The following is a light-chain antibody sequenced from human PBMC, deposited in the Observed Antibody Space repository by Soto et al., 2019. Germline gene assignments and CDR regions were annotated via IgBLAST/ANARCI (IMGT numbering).Light chain of an antibody. J-gene: IGKJ2*01. CDR1: QRVLYSSNNKNY. CDR3: QHYYSTPYT. Sequence: DIVMTQSPDSLAVSLGERATINCKSSQRVLYSSNNKNYLAWYQQKPGQPPKLLIYWASTRESWVPDRFSGSRSWTDFTLTISSLQAEDLAVYYCQHYYSTPYTFGQGTKLEIK. V-gene: IGKV4-1*01. CDR2: WAS.